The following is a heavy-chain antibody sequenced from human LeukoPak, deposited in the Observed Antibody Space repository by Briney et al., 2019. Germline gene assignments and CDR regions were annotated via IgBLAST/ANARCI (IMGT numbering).Heavy chain of an antibody. CDR2: INHSGST. CDR3: ARIVIAVAGTRDVVDY. Sequence: SETLSLTCAVYGGSFSGCYWSWIRQPPGKGLEWIGEINHSGSTNYNPSLKSRVTISVDTSKNQFSLKLSSVTAADTAVYYCARIVIAVAGTRDVVDYWGQGTLVTVSS. CDR1: GGSFSGCY. J-gene: IGHJ4*02. D-gene: IGHD6-19*01. V-gene: IGHV4-34*01.